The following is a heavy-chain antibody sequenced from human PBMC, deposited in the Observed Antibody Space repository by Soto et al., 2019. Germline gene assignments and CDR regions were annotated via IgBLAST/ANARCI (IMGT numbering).Heavy chain of an antibody. J-gene: IGHJ4*02. D-gene: IGHD6-19*01. Sequence: RASVKVSCKASGYTFTDCYIHWVRQAPGKGLVWVGLVDPEGDEAIYSGKFQGRVIMTADTSAGTAYIELGRLTSEDTAVYYCTTEAIAMAANFDYWGQGTPVTVSS. V-gene: IGHV1-69-2*01. CDR3: TTEAIAMAANFDY. CDR1: GYTFTDCY. CDR2: VDPEGDEA.